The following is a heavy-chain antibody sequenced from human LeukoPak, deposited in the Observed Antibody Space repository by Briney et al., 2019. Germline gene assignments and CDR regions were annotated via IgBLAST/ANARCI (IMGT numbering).Heavy chain of an antibody. CDR2: IYYSGST. D-gene: IGHD3-3*01. V-gene: IGHV4-39*07. CDR3: ARAVGIFGVVLEDV. CDR1: GGSISSSSYY. J-gene: IGHJ6*04. Sequence: PSETLSLTCTVSGGSISSSSYYWGWIRQPPGKGLEWIGSIYYSGSTYYNPSLKSRVTISVDTSKNQFSLKLSSVTAADTAVYYCARAVGIFGVVLEDVWGKGTTVTVSS.